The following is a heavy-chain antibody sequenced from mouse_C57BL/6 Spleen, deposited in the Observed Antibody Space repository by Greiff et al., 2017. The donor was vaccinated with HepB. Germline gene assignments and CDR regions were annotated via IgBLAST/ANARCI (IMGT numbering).Heavy chain of an antibody. CDR1: GFSLTSYG. CDR2: IWRGGST. V-gene: IGHV2-5*01. Sequence: VQLQQSGPGLVQPSQSLSITCTVSGFSLTSYGVHWVRQSPGKGLEWLGVIWRGGSTDYNAAFMSRLSITKDNSKSQVFFKMNSLQADDTAIYYCAKKRDYYGSSYDMDYWGQGTSVTVSS. J-gene: IGHJ4*01. CDR3: AKKRDYYGSSYDMDY. D-gene: IGHD1-1*01.